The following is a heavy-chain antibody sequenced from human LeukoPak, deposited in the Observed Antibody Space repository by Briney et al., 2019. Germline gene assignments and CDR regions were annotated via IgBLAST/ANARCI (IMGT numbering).Heavy chain of an antibody. D-gene: IGHD6-6*01. CDR2: IYYSGST. CDR3: ARGSSSSYYYYYGMDV. J-gene: IGHJ6*02. V-gene: IGHV4-31*03. CDR1: GGSISSGGYY. Sequence: SQTLSLTCTVSGGSISSGGYYWSWIRQHPGKGLEWIGYIYYSGSTYYNPSLKSRVTISVDTSKNQFSLKLSSVTAADTAVYYCARGSSSSYYYYYGMDVWGQGTTVTVSS.